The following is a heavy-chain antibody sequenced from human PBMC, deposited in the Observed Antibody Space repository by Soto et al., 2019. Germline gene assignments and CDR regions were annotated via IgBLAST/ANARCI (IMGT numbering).Heavy chain of an antibody. CDR2: IYSGGST. CDR1: GFTVSSNY. D-gene: IGHD6-6*01. J-gene: IGHJ6*02. CDR3: ASEYSSSSRPSYYYYGMDV. Sequence: PGGSLRLSCAASGFTVSSNYMSWVRQAPGKGLEWVSVIYSGGSTYYADSVKGRFTISRDNSKNTLYPQMNSLRAEDTAVYYCASEYSSSSRPSYYYYGMDVWGQGTTVTVSS. V-gene: IGHV3-53*01.